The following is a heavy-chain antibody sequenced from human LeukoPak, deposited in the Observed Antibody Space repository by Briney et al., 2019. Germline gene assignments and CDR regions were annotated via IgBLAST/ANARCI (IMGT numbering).Heavy chain of an antibody. CDR3: AKGFGGSGSYYNPYYYYGMDV. CDR2: ISGSGGST. V-gene: IGHV3-23*01. Sequence: PGGSLRLSCAASGFTFSSYAMSWVRQAPGKGLEWVSAISGSGGSTYYADSVKGRFTISRDNSKNTLYLQMNSLRAEDPAVYYCAKGFGGSGSYYNPYYYYGMDVWGQGTTVTVSS. D-gene: IGHD3-10*01. J-gene: IGHJ6*02. CDR1: GFTFSSYA.